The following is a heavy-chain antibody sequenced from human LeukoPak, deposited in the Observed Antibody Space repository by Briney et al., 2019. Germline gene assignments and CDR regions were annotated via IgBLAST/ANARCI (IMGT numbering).Heavy chain of an antibody. CDR2: INSDGSST. D-gene: IGHD6-13*01. CDR1: GFTFSSYW. CDR3: ASPIRSSWNFDY. Sequence: PGGSLRLSCAASGFTFSSYWMHWVRQAPGKGLVWVSRINSDGSSTNYADSVKGRFTISRDNAKNTLYLQMNSLRAEDTAVYYCASPIRSSWNFDYWAREPWSPSPQ. V-gene: IGHV3-74*01. J-gene: IGHJ4*02.